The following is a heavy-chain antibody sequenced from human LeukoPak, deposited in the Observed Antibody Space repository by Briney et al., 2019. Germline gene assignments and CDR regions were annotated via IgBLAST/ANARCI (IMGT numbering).Heavy chain of an antibody. J-gene: IGHJ4*02. CDR1: GFTLSTYG. Sequence: GGPLRLSCAASGFTLSTYGMHRVRQAPGKGLEWVAVISSDGSNKFYADSVKGRFTISRDGSKNTLYLQMNSLRPDDTAVYFCAKPQVTANWYYFHYWGQGTLVTVSS. V-gene: IGHV3-30*18. CDR2: ISSDGSNK. CDR3: AKPQVTANWYYFHY. D-gene: IGHD2-21*02.